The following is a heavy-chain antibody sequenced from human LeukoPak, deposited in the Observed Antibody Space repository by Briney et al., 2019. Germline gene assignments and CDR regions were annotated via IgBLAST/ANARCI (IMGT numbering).Heavy chain of an antibody. CDR2: IYYSGRT. Sequence: SETLSLTCTVSGGSISTYYWSWIRQPPGKGLEWIGYIYYSGRTNYNPSLKSRVTILVDTSKNQFSLKLSAVTAADTAVYYCARRYYGSGSYYLDYWGQGTLVTVSS. J-gene: IGHJ4*02. V-gene: IGHV4-59*01. CDR3: ARRYYGSGSYYLDY. CDR1: GGSISTYY. D-gene: IGHD3-10*01.